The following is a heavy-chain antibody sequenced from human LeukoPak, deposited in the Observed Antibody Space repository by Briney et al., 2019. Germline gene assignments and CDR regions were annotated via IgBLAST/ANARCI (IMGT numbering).Heavy chain of an antibody. CDR1: GGSISSYY. J-gene: IGHJ6*03. V-gene: IGHV4-59*01. CDR2: IYYSGST. D-gene: IGHD5-18*01. Sequence: SETLSLTCAVSGGSISSYYWSWIRQPPGKGLEWIGYIYYSGSTNYNPSLKSRVTISVDTSKNQFSLKLSSVTAADTAVYYCARGGYSYGYSPYYYYYYMDVWGKGTTVTISS. CDR3: ARGGYSYGYSPYYYYYYMDV.